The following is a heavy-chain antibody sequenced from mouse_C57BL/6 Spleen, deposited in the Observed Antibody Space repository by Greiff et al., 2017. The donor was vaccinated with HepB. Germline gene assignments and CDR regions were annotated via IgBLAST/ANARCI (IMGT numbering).Heavy chain of an antibody. D-gene: IGHD4-1*01. CDR2: IDPSDSYT. J-gene: IGHJ2*01. Sequence: QVQLQQPGAELVMPGASVKLSCKASGYTFTSYWMHWVKQRPGQGLEWIGEIDPSDSYTNYNQKFKGKSTLTVDKSSSTAYMQLSSLTSEDSAVYYCARSGTEDFDYWGQGTTLTVS. CDR3: ARSGTEDFDY. V-gene: IGHV1-69*01. CDR1: GYTFTSYW.